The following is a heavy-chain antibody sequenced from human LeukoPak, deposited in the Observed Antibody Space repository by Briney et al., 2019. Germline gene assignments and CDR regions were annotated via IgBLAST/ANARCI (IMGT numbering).Heavy chain of an antibody. CDR1: GFTFSTYW. CDR3: ARDVGGALDY. J-gene: IGHJ4*02. Sequence: SGGSLRLSCAASGFTFSTYWMAWVRQAPGKGLEWVANIKRDGSDKNYVDSVKGRFTISRDNAKNSLYLQMYTLRAEDTAVYYCARDVGGALDYWGQGTLVTVSS. CDR2: IKRDGSDK. V-gene: IGHV3-7*05. D-gene: IGHD2-21*01.